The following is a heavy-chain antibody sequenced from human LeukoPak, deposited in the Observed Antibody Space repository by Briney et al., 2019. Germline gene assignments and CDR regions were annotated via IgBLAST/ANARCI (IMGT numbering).Heavy chain of an antibody. CDR2: INGDGRNI. CDR3: ARDTGDRAFDI. J-gene: IGHJ3*02. Sequence: GGSLRLSCVASGFTFSSYWMHWVRQDPRKGLVWVSRINGDGRNINYADSVRGRFTISRDNAKNSLYLQMNSLRAEDTAVYYCARDTGDRAFDIWGQGTMVTVSS. D-gene: IGHD3-16*01. CDR1: GFTFSSYW. V-gene: IGHV3-74*01.